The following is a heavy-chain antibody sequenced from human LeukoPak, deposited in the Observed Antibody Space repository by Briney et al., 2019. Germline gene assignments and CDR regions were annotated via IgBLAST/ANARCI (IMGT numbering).Heavy chain of an antibody. V-gene: IGHV4-4*07. CDR3: ARQKKGCFDP. CDR1: GGSISDDY. Sequence: PSETLSLTCTVSGGSISDDYWSWIRQPAGKGLEWIGRIYTSGSTTYNPSLNSRVTMSVDTSKNQFSLKLNSVTAADTAMYYCARQKKGCFDPWGQGILVTVSS. CDR2: IYTSGST. J-gene: IGHJ5*02.